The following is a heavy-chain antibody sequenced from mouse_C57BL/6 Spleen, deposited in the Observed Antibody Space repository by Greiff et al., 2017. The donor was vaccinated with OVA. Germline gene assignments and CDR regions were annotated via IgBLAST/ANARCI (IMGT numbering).Heavy chain of an antibody. Sequence: QVQLKQPGAELVRPGTSVKLSCKASGYTFTSYWMHWVKQRPGQGLEWIGVIDPSDSYTNYNQKFKGKATLTVDTSSSTAYMQLSSLTSEDSAVYYCAREAGYFDYWGEGTTRTVSS. CDR2: IDPSDSYT. D-gene: IGHD3-2*02. V-gene: IGHV1-59*01. CDR1: GYTFTSYW. J-gene: IGHJ2*01. CDR3: AREAGYFDY.